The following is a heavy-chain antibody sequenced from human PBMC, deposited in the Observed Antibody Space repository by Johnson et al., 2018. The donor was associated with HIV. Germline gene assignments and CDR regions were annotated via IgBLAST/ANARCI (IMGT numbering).Heavy chain of an antibody. CDR2: ISYDGNNK. Sequence: QVQLVESGGGLVQPGGSLRLSCAVSGFSFRNYWMEWVRQAPGKGLEWVAIISYDGNNKYYTDSVKGRFTISRDNSKNTLYLQMGSLRAEDMAVYYCARPRTTVTQVDAFDIWGQGTMVTVSS. V-gene: IGHV3-30*14. J-gene: IGHJ3*02. CDR3: ARPRTTVTQVDAFDI. CDR1: GFSFRNYW. D-gene: IGHD4-17*01.